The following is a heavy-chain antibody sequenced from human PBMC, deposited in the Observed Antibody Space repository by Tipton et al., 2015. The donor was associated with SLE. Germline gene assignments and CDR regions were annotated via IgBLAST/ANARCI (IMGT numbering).Heavy chain of an antibody. J-gene: IGHJ4*02. V-gene: IGHV3-23*01. CDR3: AKIIVGAGWYFDY. Sequence: SLRLSCAASGFTFSSYAMSWVRPAPGKGLEWVSAISGSGGSTYYADSVKGRFTISRDNSKNTLYLQMNSLRAEDTAVYYCAKIIVGAGWYFDYWGQGTLVTVSS. CDR2: ISGSGGST. D-gene: IGHD1-26*01. CDR1: GFTFSSYA.